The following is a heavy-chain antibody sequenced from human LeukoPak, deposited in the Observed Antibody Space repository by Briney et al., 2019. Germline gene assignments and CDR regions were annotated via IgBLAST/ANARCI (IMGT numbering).Heavy chain of an antibody. V-gene: IGHV1-2*02. CDR2: INPKSGGT. CDR3: ASGWLLRAFDI. Sequence: ASVKVSCKASGYTFTGYYMHWVRQAPGQGLEWMGWINPKSGGTNYAQKFQGRVTMTRDTSISTAYMELSRLRSDDTAVYYCASGWLLRAFDIWGQGTMVTVSS. J-gene: IGHJ3*02. CDR1: GYTFTGYY. D-gene: IGHD3-22*01.